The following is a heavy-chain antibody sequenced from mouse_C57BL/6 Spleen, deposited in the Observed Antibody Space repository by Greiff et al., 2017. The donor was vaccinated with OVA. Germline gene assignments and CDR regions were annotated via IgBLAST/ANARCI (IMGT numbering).Heavy chain of an antibody. V-gene: IGHV1-50*01. CDR2: IDPSDSYT. J-gene: IGHJ2*01. CDR3: ALTGTLGGYYFDY. Sequence: QVQLQQPGAELVKPGASVKLSCKASGYTFTSYWMQWVKQRPGQGLEWIGEIDPSDSYTNYNQKFKGKATLTVDTSSSTAYMQLSSLTSEDSAVYYCALTGTLGGYYFDYWGQGTTLTVSS. D-gene: IGHD4-1*01. CDR1: GYTFTSYW.